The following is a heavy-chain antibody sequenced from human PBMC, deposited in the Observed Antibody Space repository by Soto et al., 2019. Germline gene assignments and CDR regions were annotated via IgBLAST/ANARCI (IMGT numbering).Heavy chain of an antibody. D-gene: IGHD2-21*01. J-gene: IGHJ5*02. CDR1: GDSISSSYY. CDR2: VYYTGFT. V-gene: IGHV4-39*01. Sequence: QLQLQESGPGLVKPSETLSLTCTVSGDSISSSYYWGWVRQPPGKGLECIGAVYYTGFTYYNPSLKSRLTISLDTSKNQFSLRLSSVTAADTATYYCARLPVVVIGLGYFDPWGQGTLVTVSS. CDR3: ARLPVVVIGLGYFDP.